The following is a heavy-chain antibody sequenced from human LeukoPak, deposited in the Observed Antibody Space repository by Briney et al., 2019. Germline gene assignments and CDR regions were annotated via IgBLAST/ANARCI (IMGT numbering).Heavy chain of an antibody. J-gene: IGHJ4*02. CDR1: GFTFSSYA. V-gene: IGHV3-30-3*01. CDR3: GRGATNLRFYFDY. CDR2: ISYDGNNK. Sequence: GRSLRLSCAASGFTFSSYAMHWVRQAPGKGLEWVAVISYDGNNKYYADSVKGRFTISRDSSKNTLYLQMNSLRAEDTAVYYCGRGATNLRFYFDYWGQGSLVTVSS. D-gene: IGHD1-1*01.